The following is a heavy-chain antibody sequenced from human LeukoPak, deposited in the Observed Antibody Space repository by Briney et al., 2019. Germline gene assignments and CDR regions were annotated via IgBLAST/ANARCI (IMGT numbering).Heavy chain of an antibody. D-gene: IGHD3-22*01. Sequence: PGGSLRLSCAASGFTFSSYGMHWVRQAPGKGLEWVAFIRYDGSNKYYADSVKGRFTISRDNSTNTLYLQMNSLRAEDTAVYYCAKDLRAYYYDSSGYYPSSPLDYWGQGTLVTVSS. J-gene: IGHJ4*02. CDR3: AKDLRAYYYDSSGYYPSSPLDY. CDR2: IRYDGSNK. V-gene: IGHV3-30*02. CDR1: GFTFSSYG.